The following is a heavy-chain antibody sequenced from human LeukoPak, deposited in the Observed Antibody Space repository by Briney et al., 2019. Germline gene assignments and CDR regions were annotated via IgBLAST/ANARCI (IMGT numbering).Heavy chain of an antibody. CDR2: INPNSGGT. Sequence: ASVKVSCKASGYTFTGYYMHWVRRAPGQGLEWMGWINPNSGGTNYAQKFQGRVTMTRDTSISTAYMELSRLRSDDTAVYYCARDWSGYDLRAGFIDYWGQGTLVTVSS. D-gene: IGHD5-12*01. CDR1: GYTFTGYY. J-gene: IGHJ4*02. V-gene: IGHV1-2*02. CDR3: ARDWSGYDLRAGFIDY.